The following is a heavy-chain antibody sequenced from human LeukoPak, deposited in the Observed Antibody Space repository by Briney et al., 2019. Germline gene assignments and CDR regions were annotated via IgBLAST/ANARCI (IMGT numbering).Heavy chain of an antibody. CDR1: GFTFTTYA. V-gene: IGHV3-30*04. CDR3: ARDLPGAA. CDR2: ISYDGSNK. D-gene: IGHD4/OR15-4a*01. Sequence: PGRSLRLSCAASGFTFTTYAMHWVRQAPGKGLEWVAVISYDGSNKYYADSVKGRFTISRDNSKSTLYLQMNSLRAEDTAVYYCARDLPGAAWGQGTLVTVSS. J-gene: IGHJ5*02.